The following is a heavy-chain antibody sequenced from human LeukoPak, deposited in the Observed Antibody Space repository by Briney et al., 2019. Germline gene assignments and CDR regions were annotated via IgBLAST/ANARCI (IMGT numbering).Heavy chain of an antibody. CDR3: ARAGGYDFWSGYLGYYYYYMDV. V-gene: IGHV3-11*04. Sequence: GGSLRLSCAASGFTFSDYYMSWIRQAPGKGLEWVSYISSSGSTIYYADSVKGRFTISRDNAKNSLYLQMNSLRAEDTAVYYCARAGGYDFWSGYLGYYYYYMDVWGRGTTVTVSS. J-gene: IGHJ6*03. CDR1: GFTFSDYY. CDR2: ISSSGSTI. D-gene: IGHD3-3*01.